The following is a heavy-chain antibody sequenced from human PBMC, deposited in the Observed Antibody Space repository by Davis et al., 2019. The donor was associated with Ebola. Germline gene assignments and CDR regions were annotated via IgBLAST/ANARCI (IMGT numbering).Heavy chain of an antibody. Sequence: AASVKVSCKASGGTFSSYAMHWVRQAPGQRLEWMGWINAGNGNTKYSQKFQGRVTITRDTSASTAYMELSSLRSEDTAVYYCARDTLYSSSCDYWGQGTLVTVSS. CDR2: INAGNGNT. CDR3: ARDTLYSSSCDY. V-gene: IGHV1-3*01. D-gene: IGHD6-13*01. J-gene: IGHJ4*02. CDR1: GGTFSSYA.